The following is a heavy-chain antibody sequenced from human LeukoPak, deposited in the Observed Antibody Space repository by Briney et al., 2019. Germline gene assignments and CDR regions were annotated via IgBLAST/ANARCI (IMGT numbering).Heavy chain of an antibody. J-gene: IGHJ6*03. CDR3: ARGERRSTNYYYYYMDV. CDR2: IYPGDSDT. D-gene: IGHD1-26*01. V-gene: IGHV5-51*01. Sequence: GESLKISCKGSGYSFTSYWIGWVRQMPGKGLEWMGIIYPGDSDTRYSPSFQGQVTISADKSISTAYLQWSSLKASDTAMYYCARGERRSTNYYYYYMDVWGKGTTVNVSS. CDR1: GYSFTSYW.